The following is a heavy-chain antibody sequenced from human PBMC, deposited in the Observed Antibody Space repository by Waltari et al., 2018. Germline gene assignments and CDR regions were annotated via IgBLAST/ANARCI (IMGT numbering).Heavy chain of an antibody. J-gene: IGHJ5*02. D-gene: IGHD2-2*01. CDR1: GYSISSGSY. CDR2: IYHSGST. Sequence: QVQLQESGPGLVKPSETLSLTCAVSGYSISSGSYWGWIRQPPGKGLEWIGSIYHSGSTYYNPSLKSRVTISVDTSKNQFSLKLSSVTAADTAVYYCARVEDCSSTSCYPDNWFDPWGQGTLVTVSS. V-gene: IGHV4-38-2*01. CDR3: ARVEDCSSTSCYPDNWFDP.